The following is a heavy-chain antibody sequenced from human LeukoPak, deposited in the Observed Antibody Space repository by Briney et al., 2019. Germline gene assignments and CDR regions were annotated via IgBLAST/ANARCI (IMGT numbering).Heavy chain of an antibody. CDR1: GGSISSGSYY. CDR2: IYTSGST. V-gene: IGHV4-61*02. CDR3: ARDRYCSGGSCPDAWFDP. J-gene: IGHJ5*02. Sequence: SQTLSLTCTVSGGSISSGSYYWSWIRQPAGKGLEWIGRIYTSGSTNYNPSLKSRVTISVDTSKNQFSLKQSSVTAADTAVYYCARDRYCSGGSCPDAWFDPWGQGTLVTVSS. D-gene: IGHD2-15*01.